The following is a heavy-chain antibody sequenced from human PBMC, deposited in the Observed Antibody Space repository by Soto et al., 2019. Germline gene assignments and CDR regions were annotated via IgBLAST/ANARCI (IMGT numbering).Heavy chain of an antibody. Sequence: PGGSLRLSCAASGFTFSDYYMTWIRQAPGKGLEWVSYISSSGTTIYYADSVKGRLTISRDNAKNSLFLQMNSLRAEDTAVYYCARDESSVWYEGGWFDPWGQGTLVTVSS. CDR3: ARDESSVWYEGGWFDP. V-gene: IGHV3-11*01. CDR1: GFTFSDYY. J-gene: IGHJ5*02. D-gene: IGHD6-19*01. CDR2: ISSSGTTI.